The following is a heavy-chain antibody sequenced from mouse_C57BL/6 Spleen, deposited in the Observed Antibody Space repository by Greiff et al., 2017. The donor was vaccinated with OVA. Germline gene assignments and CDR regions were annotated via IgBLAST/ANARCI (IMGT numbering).Heavy chain of an antibody. D-gene: IGHD1-1*01. J-gene: IGHJ2*01. CDR1: GYAFSSSW. V-gene: IGHV1-82*01. Sequence: QVQLQQSGPELVKPGASVKISCKASGYAFSSSWMNWVKQRPGKGLEWIGRIYPGDGDTNYNGKFKGKATLTADKSSSTAYMQLSSLTSEDSAVYFCARGGTTVVATQGNCWGEGTTLTVSS. CDR3: ARGGTTVVATQGNC. CDR2: IYPGDGDT.